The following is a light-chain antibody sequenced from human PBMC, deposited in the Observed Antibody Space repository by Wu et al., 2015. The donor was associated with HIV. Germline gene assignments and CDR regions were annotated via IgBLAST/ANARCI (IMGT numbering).Light chain of an antibody. V-gene: IGKV3-20*01. CDR3: QHYDYSPL. CDR1: QSVSSNY. Sequence: EIVLTQSPDTLSLSPGERATVSCRASQSVSSNYLAWYQQKPGQAPRLLIYGASSRATGIPDRISGSGSGTDFTLTISRPEPVDFAVYYCQHYDYSPLFGGGTKVEIK. CDR2: GAS. J-gene: IGKJ4*01.